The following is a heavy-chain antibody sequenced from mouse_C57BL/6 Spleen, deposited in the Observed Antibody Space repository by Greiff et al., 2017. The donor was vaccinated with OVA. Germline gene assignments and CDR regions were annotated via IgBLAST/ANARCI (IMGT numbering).Heavy chain of an antibody. J-gene: IGHJ3*01. Sequence: VQLKESGGGLVKPGGSLKLSCAASGFTFSDYGMHWVRQAPEKGLEWVAYISSGSSTIYYADTVKGRFTISRDNAKNTLFLQMTSLRSEDTAMYYCARGDYYDYDEWFAYWGQGTLVTVSA. CDR1: GFTFSDYG. CDR3: ARGDYYDYDEWFAY. D-gene: IGHD2-4*01. V-gene: IGHV5-17*01. CDR2: ISSGSSTI.